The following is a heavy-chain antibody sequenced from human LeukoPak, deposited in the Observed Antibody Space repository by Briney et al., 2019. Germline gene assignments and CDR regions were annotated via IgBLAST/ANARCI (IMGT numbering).Heavy chain of an antibody. CDR1: GFTFSSYW. D-gene: IGHD1-26*01. CDR2: IKQDGSEK. Sequence: GGSLRLSCAASGFTFSSYWMTWVRQAPGKGLEWVANIKQDGSEKYCVNSVKGRFTISRDNAKNSLYLQMNSLRAEDTAIYYCARDLGGSQTSWGQGTLVTVSS. CDR3: ARDLGGSQTS. V-gene: IGHV3-7*01. J-gene: IGHJ4*02.